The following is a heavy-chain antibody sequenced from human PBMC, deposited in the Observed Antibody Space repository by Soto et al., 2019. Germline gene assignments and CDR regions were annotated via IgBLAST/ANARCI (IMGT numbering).Heavy chain of an antibody. Sequence: QVQLVQSGAEVKKPGSSVKVSCKASGGTFSSYTISWVRQAPGQGLEWMGRIIPILGIANYAQKFQGRVTITAEKSTSTAYMELSSLRSEDTAVYYCARRGGTYYYYGMDVWGQGTTVTVSS. CDR3: ARRGGTYYYYGMDV. V-gene: IGHV1-69*02. CDR1: GGTFSSYT. CDR2: IIPILGIA. J-gene: IGHJ6*02.